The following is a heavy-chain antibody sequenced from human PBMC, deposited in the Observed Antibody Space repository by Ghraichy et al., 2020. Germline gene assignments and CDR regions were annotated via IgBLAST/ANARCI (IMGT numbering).Heavy chain of an antibody. Sequence: SETLSLTCTVSGGSISTYYWSWIRQPPGKGLEWIGYVHYRGSTDYNLSLKDRVTISVDTSKNQFSLKLSSVTAADTAVYYCARSTGLVGAMIGAFDIWGQGTMVTVSS. V-gene: IGHV4-59*08. CDR2: VHYRGST. D-gene: IGHD1-26*01. CDR3: ARSTGLVGAMIGAFDI. CDR1: GGSISTYY. J-gene: IGHJ3*02.